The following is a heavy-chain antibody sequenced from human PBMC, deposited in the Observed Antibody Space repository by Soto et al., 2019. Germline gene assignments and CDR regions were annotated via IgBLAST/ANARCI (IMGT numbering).Heavy chain of an antibody. CDR3: ARRCGSYRVNWFDP. D-gene: IGHD1-26*01. CDR1: GGSFSGDY. Sequence: QVQLQQWGAGLLKPSETRSITCAVYGGSFSGDYWSWIRQPPGKVLEWIGEINNSGSTNYNPSLKSRVTISVDKSKNQFCLKLSSVTAAETAVYYCARRCGSYRVNWFDPWGQGTLVTVSS. CDR2: INNSGST. V-gene: IGHV4-34*01. J-gene: IGHJ5*02.